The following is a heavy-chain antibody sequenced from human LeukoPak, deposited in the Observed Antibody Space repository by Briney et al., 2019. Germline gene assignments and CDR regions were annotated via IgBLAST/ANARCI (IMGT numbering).Heavy chain of an antibody. CDR2: ISSSGGST. D-gene: IGHD6-19*01. CDR1: GFTFSSYA. Sequence: GGSLRLSCAVSGFTFSSYAMSWVRQAPGRGLEWVSGISSSGGSTPHADSVKGRFTISRDNSKNTVYLQMNNMRVDDTAVYYCARVAGWHWFDPWGQGTLVTVSS. J-gene: IGHJ5*02. V-gene: IGHV3-23*01. CDR3: ARVAGWHWFDP.